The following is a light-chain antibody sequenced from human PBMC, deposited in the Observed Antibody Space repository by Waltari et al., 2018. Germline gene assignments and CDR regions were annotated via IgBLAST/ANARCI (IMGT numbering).Light chain of an antibody. V-gene: IGLV2-14*03. Sequence: QSALTQPASVSGSPGQAIIISCTGSGNDIGGYDYISWYQQDPGKAPRLIIYDVYNRPSGVSIRFSGSKSDNTASLTISGLQAEDDSIFYCSSYTSSGVVFGGGTKVTVL. J-gene: IGLJ2*01. CDR2: DVY. CDR1: GNDIGGYDY. CDR3: SSYTSSGVV.